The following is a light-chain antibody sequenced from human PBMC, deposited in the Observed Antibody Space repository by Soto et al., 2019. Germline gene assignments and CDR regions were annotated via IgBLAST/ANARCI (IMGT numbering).Light chain of an antibody. CDR1: QAINDW. CDR2: DAS. J-gene: IGKJ4*01. Sequence: DIQMTQSPSSVSASVGDRVTVTSRASQAINDWLVWYQQKPGEAPKLLIYDASTLHSGVPSRFSGSGSGAEFTLTISSLQPEDIAIYYCQQGNSFPLTFGGGTKVEIK. V-gene: IGKV1-12*01. CDR3: QQGNSFPLT.